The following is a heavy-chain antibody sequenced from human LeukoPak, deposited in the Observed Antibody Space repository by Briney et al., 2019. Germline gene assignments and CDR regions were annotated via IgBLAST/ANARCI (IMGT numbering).Heavy chain of an antibody. D-gene: IGHD3-22*01. CDR2: INPSGGST. V-gene: IGHV1-46*01. CDR1: GYTFTSYY. CDR3: ARGRNYYDSSGYRHNWFDP. Sequence: ASVKVSCKASGYTFTSYYMHWVRQAPGQGLEWMGIINPSGGSTSYAQKFQGRVTMTRDTSTSTVYMELSSLRSEDTAVYYCARGRNYYDSSGYRHNWFDPWGQGTLVTVSS. J-gene: IGHJ5*02.